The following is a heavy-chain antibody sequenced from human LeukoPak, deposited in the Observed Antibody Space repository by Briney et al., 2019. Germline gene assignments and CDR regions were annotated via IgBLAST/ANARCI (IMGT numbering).Heavy chain of an antibody. D-gene: IGHD2-15*01. Sequence: GGSLRLSCAASGFTFSSYWMSWVRQAPGKGLEWVANIKQDGSEKYYVDSVKGRFTISRDNAKNSLYLQMNSLRAEDTAVYYCAREWGGYCSGGSCYSFDYWGLGTLVTVSS. CDR1: GFTFSSYW. CDR3: AREWGGYCSGGSCYSFDY. J-gene: IGHJ4*02. V-gene: IGHV3-7*01. CDR2: IKQDGSEK.